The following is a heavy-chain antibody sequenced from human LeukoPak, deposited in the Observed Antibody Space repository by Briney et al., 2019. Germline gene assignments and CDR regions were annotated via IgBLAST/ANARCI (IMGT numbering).Heavy chain of an antibody. CDR1: GFPLSNAW. CDR3: TTGLGAAYYYDSSGYYNFDS. Sequence: GGSLMLSSAASGFPLSNAWISSVRQAPGKGLEWVGRIKSKPDGRTTYAAAPVKGRFTISREDSKTALLLLMNSLTAEHSALYYCTTGLGAAYYYDSSGYYNFDSWGQGTLVTVSS. J-gene: IGHJ4*02. V-gene: IGHV3-15*01. D-gene: IGHD3-22*01. CDR2: IKSKPDGRTT.